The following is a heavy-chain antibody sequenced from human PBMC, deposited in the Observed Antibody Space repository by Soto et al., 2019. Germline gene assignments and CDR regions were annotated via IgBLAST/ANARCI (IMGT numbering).Heavy chain of an antibody. CDR1: GDSISSSNYY. J-gene: IGHJ4*02. CDR2: VYYRGRS. CDR3: VSQRTSVLTQAYFDY. Sequence: TSVTLSLTCTVSGDSISSSNYYWSWIRQTPGKGLEWIGSVYYRGRSYSKSSVKSRVTISVDTSKNQFSLNLNSVTASDTAVYFCVSQRTSVLTQAYFDYWGPGARVTVSA. D-gene: IGHD2-8*01. V-gene: IGHV4-39*01.